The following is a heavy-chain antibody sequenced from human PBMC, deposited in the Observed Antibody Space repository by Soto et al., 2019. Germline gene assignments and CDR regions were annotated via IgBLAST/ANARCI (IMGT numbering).Heavy chain of an antibody. Sequence: QVQLVQSGAEVKKPGASVKVSCKASGYTFTSYDINWVRQATGQGLEWMGWMNPNSGNTGYAQKFQGRVTMTRNTSISTAYMELSSLRSEDTAVYYCARGRDIVVVVPATTNYYYYMDVWGKGTTVTVSS. CDR2: MNPNSGNT. CDR1: GYTFTSYD. CDR3: ARGRDIVVVVPATTNYYYYMDV. V-gene: IGHV1-8*01. D-gene: IGHD2-15*01. J-gene: IGHJ6*03.